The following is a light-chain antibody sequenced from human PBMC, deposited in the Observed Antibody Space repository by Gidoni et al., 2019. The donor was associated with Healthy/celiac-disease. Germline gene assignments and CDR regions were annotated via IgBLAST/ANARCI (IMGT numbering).Light chain of an antibody. CDR3: QQYGSSPST. CDR1: QSVSSSY. V-gene: IGKV3-20*01. J-gene: IGKJ4*01. Sequence: DIVLKQSPGTLSLSPGERATLSCRASQSVSSSYLAWYQQKPGQAPRLLIDGASSRAPGIPGRFSGSGSGTDFTLTISRLEPEAFAVYYCQQYGSSPSTFGGXTKVEIK. CDR2: GAS.